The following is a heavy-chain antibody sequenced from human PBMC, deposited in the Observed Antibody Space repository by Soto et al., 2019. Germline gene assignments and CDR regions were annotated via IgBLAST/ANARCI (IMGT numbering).Heavy chain of an antibody. J-gene: IGHJ1*01. CDR2: IYSGGNT. CDR3: ASPRAATAWAEYFQH. Sequence: PGGSLRLSCAASGFTVSNSYMAWVRQAPGKGLEWVSVIYSGGNTYYADSVKGRFAISRDNSKNTLYLQMNSLRAEDTAVHYCASPRAATAWAEYFQHWGQGTLVPVSS. CDR1: GFTVSNSY. D-gene: IGHD1-26*01. V-gene: IGHV3-53*01.